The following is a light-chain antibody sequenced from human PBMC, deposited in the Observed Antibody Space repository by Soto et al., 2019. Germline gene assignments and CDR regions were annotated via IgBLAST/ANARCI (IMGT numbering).Light chain of an antibody. CDR3: QQRSDWLPIT. CDR2: DVS. J-gene: IGKJ5*01. V-gene: IGKV3-11*01. Sequence: EIVLTQSPATLSLSPGETATLCCRARQSVSESLAWYQQKPGQAPRLLIYDVSYRATGIPVRFSGSGSGTDFALTIRSLEPEDFAVYYCQQRSDWLPITFGQGTRLEIK. CDR1: QSVSES.